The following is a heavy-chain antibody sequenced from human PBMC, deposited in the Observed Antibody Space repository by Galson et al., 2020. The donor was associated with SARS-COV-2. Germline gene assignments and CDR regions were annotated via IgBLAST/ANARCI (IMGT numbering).Heavy chain of an antibody. CDR1: GYTFTSYG. J-gene: IGHJ4*02. D-gene: IGHD3-3*01. Sequence: ASVKVSCKASGYTFTSYGISWVRQAPGQGLEWMGWISAYNGNTNYAQKLQGRVTMTTDTSTSTAYMELRSLRSDDTAVYYCAREAYDFWSGRYFDYWGQGTLVTVSS. CDR2: ISAYNGNT. CDR3: AREAYDFWSGRYFDY. V-gene: IGHV1-18*01.